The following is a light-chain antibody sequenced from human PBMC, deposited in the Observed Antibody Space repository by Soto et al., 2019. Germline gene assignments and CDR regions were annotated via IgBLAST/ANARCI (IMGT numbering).Light chain of an antibody. CDR1: SSDVGGYDY. V-gene: IGLV2-14*01. J-gene: IGLJ1*01. Sequence: QSALTQPASMSGSPGQSITISCTGTSSDVGGYDYVSWYQQHPGKAPNLIIYEVSNRPSGVPNRFSGSKSANTASLTISGLQAEDEAYYYCLSKRSDTTEVFGTGTKLTVL. CDR3: LSKRSDTTEV. CDR2: EVS.